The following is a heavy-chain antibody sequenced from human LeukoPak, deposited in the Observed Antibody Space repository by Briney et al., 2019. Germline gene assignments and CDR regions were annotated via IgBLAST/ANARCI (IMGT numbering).Heavy chain of an antibody. V-gene: IGHV3-23*01. J-gene: IGHJ4*02. CDR2: ISGSGGST. CDR1: GFTFSSYA. Sequence: GGSLRLSCAASGFTFSSYAMSWVRQAPGKGLEWVSAISGSGGSTYYADSVKGRFTISRDNSKNTLYLQMNSLRAEDTAVYYCAKVAGYSYVGVYYFDYWGQGTLVTVSS. CDR3: AKVAGYSYVGVYYFDY. D-gene: IGHD5-18*01.